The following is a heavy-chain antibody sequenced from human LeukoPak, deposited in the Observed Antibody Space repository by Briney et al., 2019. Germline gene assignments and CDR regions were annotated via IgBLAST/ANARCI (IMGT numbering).Heavy chain of an antibody. CDR2: IDSSGIT. V-gene: IGHV4-59*01. CDR3: ATVASGWYPDY. J-gene: IGHJ4*02. CDR1: GGSISSYY. D-gene: IGHD6-19*01. Sequence: SETLSLTRTVSGGSISSYYWSWIRQPPGKGLEWIGYIDSSGITNYNSSLNSRVTISLDTSQNQFSLKLNSVTAADTAVYYCATVASGWYPDYWGQGALVTVAS.